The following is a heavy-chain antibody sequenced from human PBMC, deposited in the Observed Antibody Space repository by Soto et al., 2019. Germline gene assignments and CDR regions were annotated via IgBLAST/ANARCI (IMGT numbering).Heavy chain of an antibody. CDR1: CGSVSSGSYY. V-gene: IGHV4-61*01. D-gene: IGHD6-13*01. CDR3: ARDGGLAAAGSYWFDT. Sequence: SETLSPTCPFSCGSVSSGSYYLSFLLQPPLKGLEWIWYIYHSGSTNYNPSLKSRVTISVDTSKNQFSLKLSSVTAADTAVYYCARDGGLAAAGSYWFDTWGQGTLVTVSS. CDR2: IYHSGST. J-gene: IGHJ5*02.